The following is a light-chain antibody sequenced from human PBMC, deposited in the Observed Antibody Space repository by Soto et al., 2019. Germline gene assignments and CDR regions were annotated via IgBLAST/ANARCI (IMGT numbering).Light chain of an antibody. J-gene: IGKJ1*01. CDR1: QSVSSN. V-gene: IGKV3-15*01. CDR3: QQYYSFPPT. Sequence: EMVMTASPATRSVSPGERATLSCRASQSVSSNLAWYQQKPGQAPRLLIYGASTRATGIPARFSGSGSGTEFTLTISCLQSEDFATYYCQQYYSFPPTFGQGTKVDI. CDR2: GAS.